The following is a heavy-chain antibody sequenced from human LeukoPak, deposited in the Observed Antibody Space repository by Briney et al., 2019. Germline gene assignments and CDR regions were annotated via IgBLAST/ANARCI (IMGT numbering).Heavy chain of an antibody. CDR2: INPSGGST. Sequence: ASVKVSCKASGYTFTSYYMHWVRQAPGQGLEWMGIINPSGGSTSYAQKFQGRVTMTRDTSTSTVYMELSSLRSDDTAVYYCARDTVVRYCSSTSCSYFDYWGQGTLVTVSS. CDR1: GYTFTSYY. D-gene: IGHD2-2*01. V-gene: IGHV1-46*01. CDR3: ARDTVVRYCSSTSCSYFDY. J-gene: IGHJ4*02.